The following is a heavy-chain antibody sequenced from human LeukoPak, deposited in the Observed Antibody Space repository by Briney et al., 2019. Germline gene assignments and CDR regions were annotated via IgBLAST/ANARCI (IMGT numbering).Heavy chain of an antibody. J-gene: IGHJ4*02. V-gene: IGHV3-23*01. D-gene: IGHD3-22*01. Sequence: GGSLGLSCAASGFTFSSYAMSWVRQAPGKGLEWVSAISGSGGSTYYADSVKGRFTISRDNSKNTLYLQMNSLRAEDTAVYYCAIRPYYYDSSGYRDYWGQGTLVTVSS. CDR1: GFTFSSYA. CDR2: ISGSGGST. CDR3: AIRPYYYDSSGYRDY.